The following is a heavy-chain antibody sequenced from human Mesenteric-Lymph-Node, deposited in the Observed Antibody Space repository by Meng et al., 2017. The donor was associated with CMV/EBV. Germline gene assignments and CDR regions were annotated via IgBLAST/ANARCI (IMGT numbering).Heavy chain of an antibody. CDR2: ISYDGSNK. D-gene: IGHD3-3*01. J-gene: IGHJ4*02. V-gene: IGHV3-30*04. CDR1: GFTFSSYA. Sequence: GGSLRLSCAASGFTFSSYAMHWVRQAPGKGLEWVAVISYDGSNKYYADSVKGRFTISRDNSKNTLYLQMNSLRAEDTAVYYCARDGGSGGFWSGDYWGQGTLVTVSS. CDR3: ARDGGSGGFWSGDY.